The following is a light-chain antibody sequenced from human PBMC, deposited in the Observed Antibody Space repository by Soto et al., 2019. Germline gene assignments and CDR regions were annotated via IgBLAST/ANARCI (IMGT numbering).Light chain of an antibody. Sequence: DIQLTQSPSFLSASVGDRVTITCRASQGISSYLAWYQQRPGKAPKFLLYAAPTLQSGVPSRFIGSGSGTEFALTISSLQPEDFATYYCQQLKNYPLTFGGGTKVDIK. CDR2: AAP. CDR1: QGISSY. CDR3: QQLKNYPLT. V-gene: IGKV1-9*01. J-gene: IGKJ4*01.